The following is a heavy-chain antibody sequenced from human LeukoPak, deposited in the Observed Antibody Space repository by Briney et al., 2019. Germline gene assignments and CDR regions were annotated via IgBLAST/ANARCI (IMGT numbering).Heavy chain of an antibody. CDR2: IYPGDSDT. CDR1: GYSFTSYW. D-gene: IGHD5-12*01. V-gene: IGHV5-51*01. J-gene: IGHJ4*02. CDR3: ARHAVATIQNRQFDH. Sequence: GESLKISCKGSGYSFTSYWIGWVRQMPGKGLEWMGIIYPGDSDTRYSPSFQGQVTISADKSISTAYLQWSSLKASDTAMYYCARHAVATIQNRQFDHWGQGTLVTVSS.